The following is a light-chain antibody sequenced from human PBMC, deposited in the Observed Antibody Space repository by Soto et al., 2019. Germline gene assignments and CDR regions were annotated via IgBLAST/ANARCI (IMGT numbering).Light chain of an antibody. J-gene: IGKJ4*01. CDR2: EAS. CDR1: QSVRSY. CDR3: QHRSNWPPT. Sequence: DIVLTQSPATLSLSPGDRATLSCRASQSVRSYLACYQQKPGQAPRLLSYEASIRATGIPARFSGSGSGTDFTLTISRLGPDDFAVYYCQHRSNWPPTFGGGTKVEIK. V-gene: IGKV3-11*01.